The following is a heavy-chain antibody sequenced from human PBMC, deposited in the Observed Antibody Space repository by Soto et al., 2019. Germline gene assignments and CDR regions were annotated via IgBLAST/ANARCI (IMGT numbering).Heavy chain of an antibody. D-gene: IGHD1-1*01. Sequence: EVQLLESGGGLVQPGGSLRLSCAASGFTFSSYAMSWVRQAPGKGLEWVSAISGSGGSIYYADSVKGRFTISRDNSKNTLYLQMNSLRAEDTAVYYCAKSKVEHLDYYGMDVWGQGTTVTVSS. CDR2: ISGSGGSI. CDR3: AKSKVEHLDYYGMDV. J-gene: IGHJ6*02. CDR1: GFTFSSYA. V-gene: IGHV3-23*01.